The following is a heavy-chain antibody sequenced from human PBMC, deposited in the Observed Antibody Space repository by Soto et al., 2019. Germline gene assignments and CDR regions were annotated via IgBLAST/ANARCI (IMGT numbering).Heavy chain of an antibody. CDR3: RWSSGLNDFDF. Sequence: QLQLQESGPGLVKPSETLSLSCSVSGDSMSSDSFYWIWIRQPPGKGLEWIGSVYYTGSSHYNPSRTSRITISVDTSNNNFSLKMSSLTAADTAVYYCRWSSGLNDFDFWGQGTLVTVSS. D-gene: IGHD2-15*01. CDR1: GDSMSSDSFY. J-gene: IGHJ5*01. V-gene: IGHV4-39*01. CDR2: VYYTGSS.